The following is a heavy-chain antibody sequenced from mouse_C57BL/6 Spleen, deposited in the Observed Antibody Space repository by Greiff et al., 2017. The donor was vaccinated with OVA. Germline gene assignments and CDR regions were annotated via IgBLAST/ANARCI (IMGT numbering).Heavy chain of an antibody. J-gene: IGHJ1*03. CDR2: INPNNGGT. V-gene: IGHV1-26*01. Sequence: VQLQQSGPELVKPGASVKISCKASGYTFTDYYMNWVKQSHGKSLEWIGDINPNNGGTSYNQKFKGKATLTVDTSSSTAYMELRSLTSEDSAVYYCARTDYYGDSPRYFDVWGTGTTVTVSS. CDR3: ARTDYYGDSPRYFDV. D-gene: IGHD1-1*02. CDR1: GYTFTDYY.